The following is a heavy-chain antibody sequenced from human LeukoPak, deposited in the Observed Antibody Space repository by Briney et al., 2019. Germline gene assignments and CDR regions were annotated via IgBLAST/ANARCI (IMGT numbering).Heavy chain of an antibody. Sequence: GASLRLFCAASGFTVRNNYMSWVRQAPGKGLEWVANIKQDGSERYYVDSVKGRFTISRDNAKNSLYLQMNSLRAEDTAVYYCARGPSGGNGFSYWGQGTLVTVSS. CDR3: ARGPSGGNGFSY. CDR1: GFTVRNNY. D-gene: IGHD2-15*01. J-gene: IGHJ4*02. CDR2: IKQDGSER. V-gene: IGHV3-7*04.